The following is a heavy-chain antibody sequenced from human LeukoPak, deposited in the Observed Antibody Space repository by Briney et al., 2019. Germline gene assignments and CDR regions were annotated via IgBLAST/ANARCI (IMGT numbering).Heavy chain of an antibody. Sequence: NPSETLSLTCTVSGGSISSYYWSWIRQPPGKGLEWVGYIYYSGSTNYNPSLKSRVTISVDTSKNQFSLKLSSVTAADTAVYYCATEIVGATTSAFDIWGQGTMVTVSS. CDR1: GGSISSYY. J-gene: IGHJ3*02. CDR3: ATEIVGATTSAFDI. CDR2: IYYSGST. D-gene: IGHD1-26*01. V-gene: IGHV4-59*01.